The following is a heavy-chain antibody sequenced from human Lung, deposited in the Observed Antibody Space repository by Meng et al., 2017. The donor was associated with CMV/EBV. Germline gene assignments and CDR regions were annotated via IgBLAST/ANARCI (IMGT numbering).Heavy chain of an antibody. J-gene: IGHJ4*02. CDR2: IDDSGST. Sequence: GQLQESGPGLVKPQGPLSLTCGVSGVSISSNIRWTWVRQPPGKGLEWIGDIDDSGSTNYNPSLNSRISISLDKSKNHFSLKVNSVTAADTAVYYCARGKQDAWELLAYWGQGALVTVSS. V-gene: IGHV4-4*03. CDR3: ARGKQDAWELLAY. CDR1: GVSISSNIR. D-gene: IGHD1-26*01.